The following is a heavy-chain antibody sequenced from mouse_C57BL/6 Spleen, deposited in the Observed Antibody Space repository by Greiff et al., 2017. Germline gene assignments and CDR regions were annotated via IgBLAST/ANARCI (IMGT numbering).Heavy chain of an antibody. CDR2: INPNNGGT. J-gene: IGHJ4*01. D-gene: IGHD4-1*01. CDR3: AIRNWDYAMDY. CDR1: GYTFTDYY. V-gene: IGHV1-26*01. Sequence: EVKLQQSGPELVKPGASVKISCKASGYTFTDYYMNWVKQSHGKSLEWIGDINPNNGGTSYNQKFKGKATLTVDKSSSTAYMELRSLTSEDSAVYYCAIRNWDYAMDYWGQGTLVTVSS.